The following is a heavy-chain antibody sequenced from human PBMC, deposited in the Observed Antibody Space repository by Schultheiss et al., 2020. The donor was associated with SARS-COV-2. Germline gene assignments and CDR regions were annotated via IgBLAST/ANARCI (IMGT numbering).Heavy chain of an antibody. CDR2: IYYSGST. CDR3: ARDNDYGDYFYFDY. D-gene: IGHD4-17*01. CDR1: GGSISSGGYY. Sequence: SQTLSLTCTVSGGSISSGGYYWSWIRQHPGKGLEWIGYIYYSGSTYYNPSLKSRVTISVDTSKNQFSLKLSSVTAADTAVYYCARDNDYGDYFYFDYWGQGTLVTVSS. J-gene: IGHJ4*02. V-gene: IGHV4-31*03.